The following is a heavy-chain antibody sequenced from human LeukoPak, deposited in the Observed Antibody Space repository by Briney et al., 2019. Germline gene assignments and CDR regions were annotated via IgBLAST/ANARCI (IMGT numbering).Heavy chain of an antibody. D-gene: IGHD1-26*01. Sequence: KPSETLSLTCTVSGGSISSYYWSWIRQPAGKGLEWIGRISPSGNTYYNPSLKSRVVMSLETSKNQFSVTLTSVTAADTAVYYCARDRGPGVGATGYCFHYWGQGTLVTVSS. CDR3: ARDRGPGVGATGYCFHY. CDR1: GGSISSYY. J-gene: IGHJ4*02. V-gene: IGHV4-4*07. CDR2: ISPSGNT.